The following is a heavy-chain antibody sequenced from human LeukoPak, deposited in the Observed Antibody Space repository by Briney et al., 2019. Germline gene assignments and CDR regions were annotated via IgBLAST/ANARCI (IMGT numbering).Heavy chain of an antibody. Sequence: GGSLRLSCAASGFIFDDYAMHWVRQAPGKGLEWVAFIRYDGNNKYYADSVKGRFTIFRDNSRNTLYLQMNSLRTEDTAVYYCAKGYGWEASYYYYYMDVWGKGTTVTFSS. V-gene: IGHV3-30*02. CDR2: IRYDGNNK. J-gene: IGHJ6*03. CDR3: AKGYGWEASYYYYYMDV. CDR1: GFIFDDYA. D-gene: IGHD1-26*01.